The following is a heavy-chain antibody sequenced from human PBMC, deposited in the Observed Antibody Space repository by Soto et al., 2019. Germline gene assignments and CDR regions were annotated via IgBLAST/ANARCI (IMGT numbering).Heavy chain of an antibody. Sequence: GGSMRLSCAASGFTFDDYAMHWVRQAPGKGLEWVSGISWNSGSIGYADSVKGRFTISRDNAKNSLYLQMNSLRAEDTALYYCAKAHLSGYYKDYFDYWGQGTLVIVSS. D-gene: IGHD3-3*01. CDR1: GFTFDDYA. CDR3: AKAHLSGYYKDYFDY. J-gene: IGHJ4*02. CDR2: ISWNSGSI. V-gene: IGHV3-9*01.